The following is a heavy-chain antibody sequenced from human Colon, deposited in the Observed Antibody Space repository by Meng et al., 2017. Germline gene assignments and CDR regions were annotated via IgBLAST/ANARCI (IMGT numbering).Heavy chain of an antibody. J-gene: IGHJ4*02. Sequence: QPQLQQSGPGLVKPSQTLSLTRAISGDSVSSKTAVWNWIRQSPSRGLEWLGRTYYRAKWNHDYAESLRGRITINPDTSNNQISLQLNSVTPEDTAVYYCTRGLEFYRFEYWGQGTLVTVSS. D-gene: IGHD3-16*02. V-gene: IGHV6-1*01. CDR2: TYYRAKWNH. CDR1: GDSVSSKTAV. CDR3: TRGLEFYRFEY.